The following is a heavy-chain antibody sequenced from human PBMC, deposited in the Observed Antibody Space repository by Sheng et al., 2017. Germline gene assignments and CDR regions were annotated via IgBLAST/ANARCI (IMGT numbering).Heavy chain of an antibody. Sequence: EVQLVESGGDLVQPGGSLRLSCAASGFTFSSNEMNWVRQAPGKGLEWVSYISGGGSTKYYADSVEGRFIISRDNAKNSLYLQMNSLRVEDSAVYYCARAAGQGNWGQGNPGHR. J-gene: IGHJ4*02. CDR2: ISGGGSTK. D-gene: IGHD6-13*01. CDR3: ARAAGQGN. V-gene: IGHV3-48*03. CDR1: GFTFSSNE.